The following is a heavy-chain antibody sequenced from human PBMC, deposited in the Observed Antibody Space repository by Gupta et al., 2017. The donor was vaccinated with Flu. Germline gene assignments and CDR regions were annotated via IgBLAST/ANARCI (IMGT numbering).Heavy chain of an antibody. J-gene: IGHJ6*02. CDR1: GFTFRNFV. Sequence: QVQLVESGGGVVQPGGSLRLSCAASGFTFRNFVMQWVRKAPGKGLEWVALISYDGDNKHYTDSVKGRFTISRDNPKNMLYLQLNSLRGEDTAVYYCVKGLATYYDTTPYQYYYYGMDVWGQGTAVIVSS. CDR3: VKGLATYYDTTPYQYYYYGMDV. V-gene: IGHV3-30*18. D-gene: IGHD3-16*01. CDR2: ISYDGDNK.